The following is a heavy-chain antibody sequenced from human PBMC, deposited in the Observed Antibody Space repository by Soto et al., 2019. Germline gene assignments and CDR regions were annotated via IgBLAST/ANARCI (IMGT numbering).Heavy chain of an antibody. D-gene: IGHD6-13*01. V-gene: IGHV1-8*01. CDR2: MNPNSGNT. CDR1: GYTFTSYD. Sequence: QVQLVQSGAEVKKPGASVKVSCKASGYTFTSYDINWVRQATGQGREWMGWMNPNSGNTGYAQKFQGRVTMTRNTSISTAYMELSSLRSEDTAVYYCARARIAAAGTGKYYYYGMDVWGQGTTVTVSS. J-gene: IGHJ6*02. CDR3: ARARIAAAGTGKYYYYGMDV.